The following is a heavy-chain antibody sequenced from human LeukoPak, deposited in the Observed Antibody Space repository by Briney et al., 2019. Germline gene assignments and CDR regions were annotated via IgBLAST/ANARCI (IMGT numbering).Heavy chain of an antibody. CDR1: GGSFSSYY. D-gene: IGHD3-22*01. J-gene: IGHJ4*02. CDR3: ARAYDSSGYYFWAFDY. V-gene: IGHV4-59*12. CDR2: IYYSGST. Sequence: SETLSLTCTVSGGSFSSYYWSWIRQPPGKGLEWIGSIYYSGSTYYNPSLKSRVTISVDTSKNQFSLKLSSVTAADTAVYYCARAYDSSGYYFWAFDYWGQGTLVTVSS.